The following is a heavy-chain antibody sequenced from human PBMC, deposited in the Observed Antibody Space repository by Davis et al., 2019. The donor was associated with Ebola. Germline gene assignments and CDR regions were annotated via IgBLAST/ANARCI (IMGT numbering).Heavy chain of an antibody. Sequence: SVKVSCKTSGGTFTNYAVNWVRQAPGQGLEWLGRIIPVVDTKDYAQKFQGRVTLTADKATNTAYMELSGLRFDDTAVYYCARGKWFNPWGQGTLVSVTS. CDR2: IIPVVDTK. CDR3: ARGKWFNP. CDR1: GGTFTNYA. V-gene: IGHV1-69*04. J-gene: IGHJ5*02.